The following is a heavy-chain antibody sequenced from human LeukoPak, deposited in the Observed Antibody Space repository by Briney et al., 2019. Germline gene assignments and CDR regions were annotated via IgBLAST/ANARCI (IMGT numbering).Heavy chain of an antibody. CDR3: ARDSNDSSGPFDH. CDR1: GFTVSTNY. Sequence: GGSLRLSCAASGFTVSTNYICWVRQAPGKGLEWVSVIYIDGRTYYADSVEGRFTISRDTSKNTVYLQMNSLRAEDTAVYYCARDSNDSSGPFDHWGQGTLVTVSS. D-gene: IGHD3-22*01. CDR2: IYIDGRT. J-gene: IGHJ4*02. V-gene: IGHV3-53*01.